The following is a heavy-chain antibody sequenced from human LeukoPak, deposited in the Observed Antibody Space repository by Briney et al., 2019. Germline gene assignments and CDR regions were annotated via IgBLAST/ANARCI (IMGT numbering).Heavy chain of an antibody. CDR3: ARSIVVVPEDFDY. Sequence: ASVKVSCKASGGTFSSYAISWVRQAPGQGLEWMGGINTNTGNPTYAQGFTGRFVFSLDTSVSTAYLQISSLKAEDTAVYYCARSIVVVPEDFDYWGQGTLVTVSS. D-gene: IGHD2-2*01. CDR1: GGTFSSYA. V-gene: IGHV7-4-1*02. J-gene: IGHJ4*02. CDR2: INTNTGNP.